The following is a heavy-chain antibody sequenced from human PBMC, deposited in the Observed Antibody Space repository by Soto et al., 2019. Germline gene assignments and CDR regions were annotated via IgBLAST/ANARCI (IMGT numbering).Heavy chain of an antibody. CDR1: GGTFNRQA. CDR3: ARVDSSMFEGGEWFDP. Sequence: QVVQSGAEVKKPGSSVKVSCKASGGTFNRQAFSWVRQAPGQGLEWMGGFIPIFGTTDYSQKFQGRVAICADEATSKDYMEQGSLKSDDTAVYYCARVDSSMFEGGEWFDPWDQGTLVTVSS. D-gene: IGHD5-18*01. V-gene: IGHV1-69*12. CDR2: FIPIFGTT. J-gene: IGHJ5*02.